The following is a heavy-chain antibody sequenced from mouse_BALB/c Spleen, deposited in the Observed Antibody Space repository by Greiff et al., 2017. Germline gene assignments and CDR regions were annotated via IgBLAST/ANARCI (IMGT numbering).Heavy chain of an antibody. CDR2: ISSGSSTI. CDR1: GFTFSSFG. CDR3: AREKSHYYGFYAMDY. D-gene: IGHD1-2*01. V-gene: IGHV5-17*02. Sequence: EVQGVESGGGLVQPGGSRKLSCAASGFTFSSFGMHWVRQAPEKGLEWVAYISSGSSTIYYADTVKGRFTISRDNPKNTLFLQMTSLRSEDTAMYYCAREKSHYYGFYAMDYWGQGTSVTVSS. J-gene: IGHJ4*01.